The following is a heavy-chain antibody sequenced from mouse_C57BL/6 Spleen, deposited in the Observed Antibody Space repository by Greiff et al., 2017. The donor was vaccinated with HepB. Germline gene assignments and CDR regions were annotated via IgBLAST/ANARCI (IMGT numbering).Heavy chain of an antibody. V-gene: IGHV5-17*01. CDR3: ARRRIYSGYDYAMDY. CDR1: GFTFSDYG. Sequence: EVHLVESGGGLVKPGGSLKLSCAASGFTFSDYGMHWVRQAPEKGLEWVAYISSGSSTIYYADTVKGRFTISRDNAKNTLFLQMTSLRSEDTAMYYCARRRIYSGYDYAMDYWGQGTSVTVSS. D-gene: IGHD2-2*01. J-gene: IGHJ4*01. CDR2: ISSGSSTI.